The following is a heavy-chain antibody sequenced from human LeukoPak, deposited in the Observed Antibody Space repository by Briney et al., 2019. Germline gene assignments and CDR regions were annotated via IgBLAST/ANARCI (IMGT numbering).Heavy chain of an antibody. CDR3: ARGTRGDYVYHRGNFRRMVYYYYMDV. CDR1: SGSISNSNYY. V-gene: IGHV4-39*07. J-gene: IGHJ6*03. Sequence: SSETLSLTCTVSSGSISNSNYYWGWIRQPPGKGLEWIGSIFYDGSPDYNPSLKSRVTISVDTSKNQFSLKLSSVTAADTAVYYCARGTRGDYVYHRGNFRRMVYYYYMDVWGKGTTVTVSS. D-gene: IGHD4-17*01. CDR2: IFYDGSP.